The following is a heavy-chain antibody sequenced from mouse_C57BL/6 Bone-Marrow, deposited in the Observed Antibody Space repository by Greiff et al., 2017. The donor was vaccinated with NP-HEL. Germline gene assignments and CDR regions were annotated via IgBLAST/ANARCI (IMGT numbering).Heavy chain of an antibody. CDR2: IWWDDDT. CDR1: GFSLSTFGLG. J-gene: IGHJ3*01. CDR3: ARIYYDYDVESWAY. Sequence: QVTLIESGPGILQPSQSLSLTCSFSGFSLSTFGLGVGWIRQPSGKGLEWLAHIWWDDDTYYNPALKCRLTISKDTSKNQVFLKIANVDTADTATYYCARIYYDYDVESWAYWGQGTLVTVSA. D-gene: IGHD2-4*01. V-gene: IGHV8-8*01.